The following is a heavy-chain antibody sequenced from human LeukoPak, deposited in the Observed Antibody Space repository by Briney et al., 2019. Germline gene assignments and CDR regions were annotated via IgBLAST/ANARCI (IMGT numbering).Heavy chain of an antibody. Sequence: SVKVSCKASGGTFSSYAISWVRQAPGQGLEWMGGIIPIFGTANYAQKFQGRVTITADKSTSTAYMELSSLRSEDTAVYYCARAHHPNWGIYYYMDVWGKGTTVTVSS. CDR1: GGTFSSYA. V-gene: IGHV1-69*06. J-gene: IGHJ6*03. D-gene: IGHD7-27*01. CDR3: ARAHHPNWGIYYYMDV. CDR2: IIPIFGTA.